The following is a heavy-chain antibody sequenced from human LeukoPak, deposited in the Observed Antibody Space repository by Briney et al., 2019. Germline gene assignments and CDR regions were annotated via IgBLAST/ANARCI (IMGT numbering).Heavy chain of an antibody. CDR1: GFTFTGYY. D-gene: IGHD4-17*01. J-gene: IGHJ5*02. Sequence: ASVKVSCKASGFTFTGYYFHWARQAPGQGLEWMGWVNPNTGGTNYAQMFQGRVTMTTDTSTSTAYMELRSLRSDDTAVYYCARVLASGDYEPREVQNWFDPWGQGTLVTVSS. CDR2: VNPNTGGT. V-gene: IGHV1-2*02. CDR3: ARVLASGDYEPREVQNWFDP.